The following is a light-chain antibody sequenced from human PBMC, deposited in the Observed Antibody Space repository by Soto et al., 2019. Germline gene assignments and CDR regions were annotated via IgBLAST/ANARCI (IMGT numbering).Light chain of an antibody. Sequence: SQSVKTFLVWYQKRPGQAPRLLIYDASHRAAGIPARFSGSGFGTDFTLTISSLEPEDAAVYYCQQRSNWPPITVGQGTRLEIK. CDR1: QSVKTF. V-gene: IGKV3-11*01. CDR2: DAS. J-gene: IGKJ5*01. CDR3: QQRSNWPPIT.